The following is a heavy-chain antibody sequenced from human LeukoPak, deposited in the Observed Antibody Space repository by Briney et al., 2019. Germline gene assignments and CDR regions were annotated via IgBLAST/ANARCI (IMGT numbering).Heavy chain of an antibody. V-gene: IGHV4-34*01. Sequence: SETLSLTCAVYGGSFSGYYWSWIRQPPGKGLEWIGEINHSGSTNYNPSLKSRVTISVDTSKNQFSLKLSSVTAADTAVYYCARHRTTTHYYYHGMDVWGQGTTVTVSS. J-gene: IGHJ6*02. D-gene: IGHD1-1*01. CDR3: ARHRTTTHYYYHGMDV. CDR2: INHSGST. CDR1: GGSFSGYY.